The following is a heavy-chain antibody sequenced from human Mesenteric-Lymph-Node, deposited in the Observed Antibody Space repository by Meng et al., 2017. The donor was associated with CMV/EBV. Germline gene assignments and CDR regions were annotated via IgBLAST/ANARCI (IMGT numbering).Heavy chain of an antibody. CDR2: IYYSGST. CDR1: SGDSY. J-gene: IGHJ5*02. D-gene: IGHD2-15*01. Sequence: SGDSYWSWIRQPPGKGLEWIGYIYYSGSTYYNPSLKSRVTISVDTSKNQFSLKLSSVTAADTAVYYCARDGMGYCSGGSCYSGWFDPWGQGTLVTVSS. CDR3: ARDGMGYCSGGSCYSGWFDP. V-gene: IGHV4-30-4*08.